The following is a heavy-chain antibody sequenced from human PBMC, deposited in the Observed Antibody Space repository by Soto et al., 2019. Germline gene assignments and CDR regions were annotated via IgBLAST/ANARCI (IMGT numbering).Heavy chain of an antibody. CDR2: IIGSGGRT. D-gene: IGHD3-10*01. V-gene: IGHV3-23*01. CDR1: GLTLSSYS. CDR3: AKDSPGVPFDY. J-gene: IGHJ4*02. Sequence: PGGSLRLSCAAAGLTLSSYSMSWARQAPGKGLEWVSLIIGSGGRTYYADSVKGRLTISRDTSKDTLYLHMNSLRAEDTAVYYCAKDSPGVPFDYWRRGTLVTVSS.